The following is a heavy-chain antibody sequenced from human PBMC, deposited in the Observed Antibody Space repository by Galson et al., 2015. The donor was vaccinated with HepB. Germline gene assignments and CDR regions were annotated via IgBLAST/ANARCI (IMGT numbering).Heavy chain of an antibody. J-gene: IGHJ6*02. V-gene: IGHV3-21*01. CDR1: GFSFSHYA. Sequence: SLRLSCAASGFSFSHYAMNWIRQAPGKGLEWVASISSGSTYIYYAHSVKGRFTISRDNAGSSLYLQMASLRAEDSALYYCARVQSSWFHGMDVWGQGTTVTVSS. CDR2: ISSGSTYI. CDR3: ARVQSSWFHGMDV. D-gene: IGHD6-13*01.